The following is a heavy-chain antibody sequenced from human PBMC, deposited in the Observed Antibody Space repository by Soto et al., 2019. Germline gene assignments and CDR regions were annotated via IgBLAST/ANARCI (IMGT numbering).Heavy chain of an antibody. V-gene: IGHV3-7*04. CDR2: IKQDGSEK. CDR1: GFTFSSYW. J-gene: IGHJ3*02. Sequence: GGSLRLSCAASGFTFSSYWMSWVRQAPGKGLEWVANIKQDGSEKYYVDSVKGRFTISRDNAKNSLYLQMNSLRAEDTAVYYCARGDSLEIRYSDWLPRDDAFDIWGQGTMVTVSS. D-gene: IGHD3-9*01. CDR3: ARGDSLEIRYSDWLPRDDAFDI.